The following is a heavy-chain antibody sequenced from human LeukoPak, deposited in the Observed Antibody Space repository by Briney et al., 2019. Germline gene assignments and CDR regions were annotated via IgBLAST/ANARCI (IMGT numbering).Heavy chain of an antibody. Sequence: SETLCLTCTVSGGSISSYYWSWIRQPPGKGLEWIGYIYYSGSTNYNPSLKSRVTISVDTSKNQFSLKLSSVTAADTAVYYCARAGDILTGYSPQFDYWGQGTLVTVSS. CDR2: IYYSGST. CDR3: ARAGDILTGYSPQFDY. D-gene: IGHD3-9*01. V-gene: IGHV4-59*01. J-gene: IGHJ4*02. CDR1: GGSISSYY.